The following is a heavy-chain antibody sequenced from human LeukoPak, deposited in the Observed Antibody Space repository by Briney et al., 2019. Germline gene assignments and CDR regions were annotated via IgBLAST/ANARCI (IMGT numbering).Heavy chain of an antibody. V-gene: IGHV3-13*01. J-gene: IGHJ6*02. Sequence: GGSLRLSCAASGFTFSSYDMHWVRQATGKGLEWVSAIGTAGDTYYPGSVKGRFTISRENAKNSLYLQVNSLRAGDTAVYYCARALLPYCSGGSCYYYYGMDVWGQGTTVTVSS. CDR1: GFTFSSYD. D-gene: IGHD2-15*01. CDR2: IGTAGDT. CDR3: ARALLPYCSGGSCYYYYGMDV.